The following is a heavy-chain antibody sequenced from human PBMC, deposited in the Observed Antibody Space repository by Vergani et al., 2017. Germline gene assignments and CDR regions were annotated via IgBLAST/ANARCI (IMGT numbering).Heavy chain of an antibody. V-gene: IGHV1-8*01. Sequence: QVQLVPCGAEVKKPGASVKVSCKASGYTFTSYDINWVRQATGQGLEWMGMMNPNSGNTGYAQKFQGRVTMTRNTSISSAYMELSSLRSEDTAVYYCARGYGVRGVIITGYYYYYMDVWGKGP. J-gene: IGHJ6*03. D-gene: IGHD3-10*01. CDR1: GYTFTSYD. CDR2: MNPNSGNT. CDR3: ARGYGVRGVIITGYYYYYMDV.